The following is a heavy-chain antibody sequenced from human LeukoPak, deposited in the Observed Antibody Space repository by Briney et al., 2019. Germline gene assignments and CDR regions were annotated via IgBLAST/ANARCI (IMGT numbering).Heavy chain of an antibody. CDR1: GGSISSSSYY. D-gene: IGHD2-2*02. CDR2: IYYSGST. J-gene: IGHJ6*03. V-gene: IGHV4-39*01. Sequence: SETLSLTCTVSGGSISSSSYYWGWIRQPPGKGLEWIGSIYYSGSTYYNPSLKSRVTISVDTSKNQSSLKLSSVTAADTAVYYCAARYCSSTSCYIGYYYMDVWGKGTTVTVSS. CDR3: AARYCSSTSCYIGYYYMDV.